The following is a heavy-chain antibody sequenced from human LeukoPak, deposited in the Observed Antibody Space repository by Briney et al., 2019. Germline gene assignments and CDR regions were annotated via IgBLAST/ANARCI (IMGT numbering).Heavy chain of an antibody. J-gene: IGHJ4*02. CDR2: IYSSGST. CDR3: ARRWVVPAALDY. CDR1: GGSISSGSYY. Sequence: SETLSLTCTVSGGSISSGSYYWSWIRQPAGKGLEWIGRIYSSGSTNYNPSLKSRVTISVDTSKNQFSLKLSSVTAADTAVYYCARRWVVPAALDYWGQGTLVTVSS. D-gene: IGHD2-2*01. V-gene: IGHV4-61*02.